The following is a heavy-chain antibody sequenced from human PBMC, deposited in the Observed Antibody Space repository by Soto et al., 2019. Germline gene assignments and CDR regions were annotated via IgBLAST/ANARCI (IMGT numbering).Heavy chain of an antibody. CDR3: SRLADIVVVPSNP. Sequence: EVQVVESGGGLVQPGGSLKLSCAASGFSFSDSAIHWVRQASGNGLEWVGRIRSKAKNYATAYAASVNGRFTISRDDSKNTAYLQMNSLKTEDTAVYYCSRLADIVVVPSNPWGQGTLVTVSS. CDR1: GFSFSDSA. D-gene: IGHD2-2*01. V-gene: IGHV3-73*01. CDR2: IRSKAKNYAT. J-gene: IGHJ5*02.